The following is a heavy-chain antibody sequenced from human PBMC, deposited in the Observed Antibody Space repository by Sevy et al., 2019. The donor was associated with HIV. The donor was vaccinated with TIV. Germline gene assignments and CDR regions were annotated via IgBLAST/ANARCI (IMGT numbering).Heavy chain of an antibody. CDR1: GFTFSSYS. Sequence: GGSLRLSCAASGFTFSSYSMNWVRQAPGKGLEWVSSISSSSSYIYYADSVKGRFTISRDNAKNSFYLQMNSLRAEDTAVYYCARDGEYCSGGSCDFIDYWGQGTLVTVSS. J-gene: IGHJ4*02. V-gene: IGHV3-21*01. CDR3: ARDGEYCSGGSCDFIDY. D-gene: IGHD2-15*01. CDR2: ISSSSSYI.